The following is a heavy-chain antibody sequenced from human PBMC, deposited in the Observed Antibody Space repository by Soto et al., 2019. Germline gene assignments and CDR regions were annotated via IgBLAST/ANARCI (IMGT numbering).Heavy chain of an antibody. CDR3: ARDWGTGYAFWSGYYSSFYFDF. Sequence: QVQLVQSGAEVKKPGASVKVSCKASGYTFTSYGISWVRQAPGQGLEWMGWISAYNGNTNYAQKLQGRVTMTTDTSTSTAYMELRILRSYDTAVYYCARDWGTGYAFWSGYYSSFYFDFWGHGTLVTVSS. CDR2: ISAYNGNT. D-gene: IGHD3-3*01. J-gene: IGHJ4*01. V-gene: IGHV1-18*01. CDR1: GYTFTSYG.